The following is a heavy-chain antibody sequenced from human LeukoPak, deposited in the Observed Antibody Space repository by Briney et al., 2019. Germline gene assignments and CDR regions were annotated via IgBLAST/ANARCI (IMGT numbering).Heavy chain of an antibody. Sequence: PGGSLRLSCAAPGFTFSSYSMNWVRQAPGKGLEWVSSISSSSSYIYYADSVKGRFTISRDNAKNSLYLQMNSLRAEDTAVYYCARDRTAQLYDYGAKNAFDIWGQGTMVTVSS. CDR2: ISSSSSYI. J-gene: IGHJ3*02. CDR1: GFTFSSYS. V-gene: IGHV3-21*01. D-gene: IGHD4-17*01. CDR3: ARDRTAQLYDYGAKNAFDI.